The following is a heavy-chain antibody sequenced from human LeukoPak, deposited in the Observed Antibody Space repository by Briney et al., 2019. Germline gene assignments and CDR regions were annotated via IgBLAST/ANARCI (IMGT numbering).Heavy chain of an antibody. V-gene: IGHV3-9*01. J-gene: IGHJ4*02. CDR1: GFTFDNFA. D-gene: IGHD3-3*01. CDR3: ATLTGESYYDFWSGQKGYFDY. Sequence: GRSLRLSCAASGFTFDNFAMHWVRQAPGKGLEWVSGITWNSRVKTYTPSVKGRFTISRDNAKNSLDLQMSSLRPEDTAVYYCATLTGESYYDFWSGQKGYFDYWGQGPLVTVSS. CDR2: ITWNSRVK.